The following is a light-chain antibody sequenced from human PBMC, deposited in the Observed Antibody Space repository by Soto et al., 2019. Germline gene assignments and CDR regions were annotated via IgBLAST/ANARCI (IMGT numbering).Light chain of an antibody. Sequence: QLVLTQPPSASGSPGQSVTISCTGTSSDVGGHNFVSWYQQHPGKAPKLVIYEVIKRPSGVPDRFSGSKSGNTASLTVSGLQAEDEADYYCSSYAGSNNRVFGGGTQLTVL. J-gene: IGLJ3*02. V-gene: IGLV2-8*01. CDR2: EVI. CDR1: SSDVGGHNF. CDR3: SSYAGSNNRV.